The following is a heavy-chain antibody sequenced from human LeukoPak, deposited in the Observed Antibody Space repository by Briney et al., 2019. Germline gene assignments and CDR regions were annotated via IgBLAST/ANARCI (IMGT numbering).Heavy chain of an antibody. Sequence: GGSLRLSCAASGFTFSSYSMNWVRQTPGKGLEWVSTISGSGGSTYYADSVKGRFTISRDNSKNTLYLQMNSLRAEDTAVYYCAKMVHTEQWLVPFDYWGQGTLVTVSS. CDR1: GFTFSSYS. D-gene: IGHD6-19*01. CDR2: ISGSGGST. CDR3: AKMVHTEQWLVPFDY. J-gene: IGHJ4*02. V-gene: IGHV3-23*01.